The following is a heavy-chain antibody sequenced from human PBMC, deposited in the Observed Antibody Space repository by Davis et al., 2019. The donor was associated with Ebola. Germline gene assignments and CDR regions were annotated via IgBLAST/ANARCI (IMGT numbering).Heavy chain of an antibody. Sequence: GESLKISCAASGFDVNTNHMTWVRQAPGQGLEWVSFLDNTGKTYYADSVKGRFTISSDNSRNTVYLHMLSLKTEDTAVYYCARVNRIAAFSGYYYYGMDVWGQGTTVTVSS. CDR1: GFDVNTNH. J-gene: IGHJ6*02. CDR2: LDNTGKT. CDR3: ARVNRIAAFSGYYYYGMDV. V-gene: IGHV3-53*01. D-gene: IGHD6-13*01.